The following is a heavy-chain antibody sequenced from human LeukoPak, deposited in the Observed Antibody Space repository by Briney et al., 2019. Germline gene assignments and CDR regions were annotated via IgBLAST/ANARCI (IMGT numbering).Heavy chain of an antibody. D-gene: IGHD2-2*01. V-gene: IGHV1-3*04. CDR2: INTGNGNA. Sequence: GASVKVSCKNSGYIFTNYGMHWVRQAPGQRLEWMAWINTGNGNARYSQNFQGRVTISRDTSTSTAYMELRSLRSDDTAVYYCARGGLGYCSSTSCPYYFDYWGQGTLVTVSS. CDR3: ARGGLGYCSSTSCPYYFDY. CDR1: GYIFTNYG. J-gene: IGHJ4*02.